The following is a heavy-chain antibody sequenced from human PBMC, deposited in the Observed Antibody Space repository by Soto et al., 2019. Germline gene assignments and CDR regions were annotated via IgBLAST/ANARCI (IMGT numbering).Heavy chain of an antibody. D-gene: IGHD3-3*01. CDR1: GYTFTSYG. Sequence: GASVKVSCKASGYTFTSYGISWVRQAPGQGLEWMGWISAYNGNTNYAQKLQGRVTMTTDTSTSTAYMELRSLRSDDTAVYYCARGAPNYDFWSGYLRPSGYYGMDVWGQGTTVTVSS. CDR3: ARGAPNYDFWSGYLRPSGYYGMDV. J-gene: IGHJ6*02. V-gene: IGHV1-18*01. CDR2: ISAYNGNT.